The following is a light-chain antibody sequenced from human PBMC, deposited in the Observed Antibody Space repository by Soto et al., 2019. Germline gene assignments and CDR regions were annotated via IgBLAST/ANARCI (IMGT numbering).Light chain of an antibody. CDR2: DVS. CDR3: SSYTSSSTRV. V-gene: IGLV2-14*01. Sequence: LTQPASLSGSPGQSITISCTGTSSDVGGYKYVSWYQQHPGEAPKLMIYDVSNRPSGVSNRFSGSKSGNTASLTISGLQAEDEADYYCSSYTSSSTRVFGTGTKVTVL. J-gene: IGLJ1*01. CDR1: SSDVGGYKY.